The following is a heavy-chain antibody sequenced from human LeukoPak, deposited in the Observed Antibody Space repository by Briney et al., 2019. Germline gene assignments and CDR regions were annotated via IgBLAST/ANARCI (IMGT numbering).Heavy chain of an antibody. CDR3: AGGLEYSSGWYRFYYYYGMDV. V-gene: IGHV1-8*01. CDR1: GYTFTSYD. CDR2: MNPNSGNT. D-gene: IGHD6-19*01. Sequence: ASVKVSCKASGYTFTSYDINWVRQATGQGLEWMGWMNPNSGNTGYAQKFQGRVTMTRNTSISTAYMELSSLRSEDTAVYYCAGGLEYSSGWYRFYYYYGMDVWGQGTTVTVSS. J-gene: IGHJ6*02.